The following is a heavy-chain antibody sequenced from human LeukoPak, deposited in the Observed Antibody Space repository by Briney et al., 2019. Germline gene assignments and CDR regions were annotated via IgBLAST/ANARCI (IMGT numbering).Heavy chain of an antibody. CDR3: ARPLSLGYCSGGSCYGRGAWFDR. J-gene: IGHJ5*02. D-gene: IGHD2-15*01. CDR2: VYHSGST. CDR1: GGSISSSNW. V-gene: IGHV4-4*02. Sequence: SETLSLTCAVSGGSISSSNWWSWVRQPPGKGLEWIGQVYHSGSTNYNPSLKSRVTISVDKSKNQFSLKLRSVTAADTAVYYCARPLSLGYCSGGSCYGRGAWFDRWGQGTLVTVSS.